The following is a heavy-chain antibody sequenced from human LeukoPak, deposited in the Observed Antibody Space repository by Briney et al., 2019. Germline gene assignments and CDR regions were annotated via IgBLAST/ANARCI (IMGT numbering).Heavy chain of an antibody. CDR3: ATPWCSTSCYPTTIDY. CDR2: IYYSGST. Sequence: SETLSLTCTVSGGSISSSSYYWGWIRQPPGKGLEWIGSIYYSGSTYYNPSLKSRVTISVDTSKNQFSLKLSSVTAADTAVYYCATPWCSTSCYPTTIDYWGQGTLVTVSS. D-gene: IGHD2-2*01. J-gene: IGHJ4*02. CDR1: GGSISSSSYY. V-gene: IGHV4-39*01.